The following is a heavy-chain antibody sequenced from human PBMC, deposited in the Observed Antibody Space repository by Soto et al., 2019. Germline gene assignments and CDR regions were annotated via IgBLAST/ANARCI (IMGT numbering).Heavy chain of an antibody. CDR1: GGSIGAFY. J-gene: IGHJ4*02. D-gene: IGHD4-17*01. CDR3: ARDRYYGGADY. Sequence: QVQLQESGPGLVKPSETLSLTCTVSGGSIGAFYWSWIRQPPGKGLEWIGYIYYSGSTTYHPSLRGRVTMSVDTSKNQCSLKLTSVTAADTAVYYCARDRYYGGADYWGQGILVTVSS. V-gene: IGHV4-59*01. CDR2: IYYSGST.